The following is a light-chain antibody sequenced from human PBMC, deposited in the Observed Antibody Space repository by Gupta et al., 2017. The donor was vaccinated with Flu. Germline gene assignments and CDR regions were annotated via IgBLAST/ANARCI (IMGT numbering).Light chain of an antibody. CDR2: GNN. Sequence: QSVLDQPPSASGTPGQSVSISCSGSSSNIGSNTVNWYQQVTGTAPKLLIYGNNQRPSGVPDRFSGSKSGTSASLAISGLQSEDEADYYYAAWDDSLNGHYVFGTGTKVTVL. CDR3: AAWDDSLNGHYV. CDR1: SSNIGSNT. J-gene: IGLJ1*01. V-gene: IGLV1-44*01.